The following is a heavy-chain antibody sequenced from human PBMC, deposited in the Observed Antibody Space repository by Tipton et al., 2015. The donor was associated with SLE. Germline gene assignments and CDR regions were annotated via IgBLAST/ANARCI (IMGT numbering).Heavy chain of an antibody. CDR1: GGSISGYY. V-gene: IGHV4-4*08. CDR2: ISTGGST. J-gene: IGHJ4*02. D-gene: IGHD3-22*01. CDR3: ARQRKIIRDYYDSSGSSDY. Sequence: TLSLTCTVSGGSISGYYWGWIRQSPGKGLEWIGYISTGGSTYYNPSLKSRVTISVDTSKNQFSLKLSSVTAADTAVYFCARQRKIIRDYYDSSGSSDYWGQGTLVTVSS.